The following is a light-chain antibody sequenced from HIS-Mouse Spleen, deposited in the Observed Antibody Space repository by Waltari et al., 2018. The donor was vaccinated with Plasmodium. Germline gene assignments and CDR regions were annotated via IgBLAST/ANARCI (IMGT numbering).Light chain of an antibody. CDR2: GAS. V-gene: IGKV3-15*01. J-gene: IGKJ3*01. CDR3: QQYNNWSFT. Sequence: EIVMTQSPATLSVSPGARATLSCRASQSVSSHVAWYQQKPGQAPRLLIYGASPRATGIPARFSGSGSGTEFTLTISSLQSEDFAVYYCQQYNNWSFTFGPGTKVDIK. CDR1: QSVSSH.